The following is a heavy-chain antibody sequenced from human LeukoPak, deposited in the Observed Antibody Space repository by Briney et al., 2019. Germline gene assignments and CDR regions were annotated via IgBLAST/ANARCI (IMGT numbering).Heavy chain of an antibody. D-gene: IGHD6-19*01. CDR3: AKDKVAGTAGYYYYMDV. Sequence: GGSLRLSCAASGFTVSSNYMSWVRQAPGKGLEWVSRIHWNGGRTGYADSVKGRFTISRDNAKNSLYLQMNSLRAEDMALYYCAKDKVAGTAGYYYYMDVWGKGTTVTVSS. J-gene: IGHJ6*03. CDR1: GFTVSSNY. CDR2: IHWNGGRT. V-gene: IGHV3-20*04.